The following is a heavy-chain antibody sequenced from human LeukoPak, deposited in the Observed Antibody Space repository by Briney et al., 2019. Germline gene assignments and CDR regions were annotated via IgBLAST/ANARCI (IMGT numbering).Heavy chain of an antibody. D-gene: IGHD1-26*01. CDR1: GYSISSGYY. CDR2: IYHSGST. Sequence: SETLSLTCTVSGYSISSGYYWGWIRQPPGKGLEWIGSIYHSGSTYYNPSLKSRVTISVDTSKNQFSLKLSSVTAADTAVYYCARRNEASGSPFHWGQGTLVTVSS. J-gene: IGHJ4*02. CDR3: ARRNEASGSPFH. V-gene: IGHV4-38-2*02.